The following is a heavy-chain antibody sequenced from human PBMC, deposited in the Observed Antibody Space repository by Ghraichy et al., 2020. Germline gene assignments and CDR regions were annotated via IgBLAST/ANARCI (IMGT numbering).Heavy chain of an antibody. CDR1: GGSISSSSYY. Sequence: SETLSLTCTVSGGSISSSSYYWGWIRQPPGKGLEWIGSIYYSGSTYYNPSLKSRVTISVDTSKNQFSLKLSSVTAADTAVYYCASGILALEGYCSGGSCVFVDAFDIWGQGTMVTVSS. D-gene: IGHD2-15*01. V-gene: IGHV4-39*01. J-gene: IGHJ3*02. CDR3: ASGILALEGYCSGGSCVFVDAFDI. CDR2: IYYSGST.